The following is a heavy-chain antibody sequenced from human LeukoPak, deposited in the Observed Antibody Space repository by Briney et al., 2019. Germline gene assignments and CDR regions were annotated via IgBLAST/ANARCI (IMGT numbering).Heavy chain of an antibody. J-gene: IGHJ4*02. CDR1: GFTISSSW. CDR3: AKWRTGDSYGYEY. D-gene: IGHD5-18*01. CDR2: IKRDGNEE. V-gene: IGHV3-7*01. Sequence: GGSLRLSCAASGFTISSSWMSWVRQAPGKGLEWVSNIKRDGNEEYYVDSVKGRFTISRENARESLYLQMNSLRAEDTAVYYCAKWRTGDSYGYEYWGQGTLVTVSS.